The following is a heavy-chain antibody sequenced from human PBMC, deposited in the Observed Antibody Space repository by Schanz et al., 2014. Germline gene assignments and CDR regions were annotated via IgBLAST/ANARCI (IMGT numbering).Heavy chain of an antibody. D-gene: IGHD6-6*01. CDR2: INGYNGHT. CDR1: GYTFTDYG. V-gene: IGHV1-18*01. Sequence: QVQLVQSGGEVKTPGASVKVSCKASGYTFTDYGVIWVRQAPGQGLEWMGWINGYNGHTLYAQKFQGRVTMTTDTSTSTSYMELTSLRFDDTAVYYCARDQSPYTNSSDVRYFDYWGQGSLVTVSS. J-gene: IGHJ4*02. CDR3: ARDQSPYTNSSDVRYFDY.